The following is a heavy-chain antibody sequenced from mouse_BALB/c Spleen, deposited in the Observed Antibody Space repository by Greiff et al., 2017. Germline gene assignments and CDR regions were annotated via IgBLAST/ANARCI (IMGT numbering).Heavy chain of an antibody. D-gene: IGHD1-1*01. CDR3: ARSRASDYYGSSYVLWYFDV. CDR2: IDTSDSYT. CDR1: GYTFTDYW. J-gene: IGHJ1*01. V-gene: IGHV1-69*01. Sequence: QVQLQQPGAELVMPGASVKMSCKASGYTFTDYWMHWVKQRPGQGLEWIGAIDTSDSYTSYNQKFKGKATLTVDESSSTAYMQLSSLTSEDSAVYYCARSRASDYYGSSYVLWYFDVWGAGTTVTVSS.